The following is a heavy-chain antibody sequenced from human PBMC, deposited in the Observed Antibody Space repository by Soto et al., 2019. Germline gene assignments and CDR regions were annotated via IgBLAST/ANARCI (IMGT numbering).Heavy chain of an antibody. J-gene: IGHJ6*02. CDR1: GFTVSSNY. V-gene: IGHV3-66*01. CDR2: IYSGGST. CDR3: ARDRFPYGMDV. D-gene: IGHD3-10*01. Sequence: GGSLRLSCAASGFTVSSNYMSRVRQAPGKGLEWVSFIYSGGSTYYADSVKGRFTISRDKSKNTLYLQMNSLRADDTAMYYCARDRFPYGMDVWGQGTTVTVSS.